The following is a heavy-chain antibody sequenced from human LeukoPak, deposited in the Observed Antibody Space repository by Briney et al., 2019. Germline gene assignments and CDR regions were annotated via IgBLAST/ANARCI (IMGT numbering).Heavy chain of an antibody. D-gene: IGHD6-13*01. CDR1: GFTFDDYA. CDR3: AKEGSSSWHFGFVHY. V-gene: IGHV3-9*01. Sequence: GGSLRLSCAASGFTFDDYAMHWVRQAPGKGLEWVSGISWNSGSIGYADSVKGRFTISRDNSKNTLYLQMNSLRAEDTAVYYCAKEGSSSWHFGFVHYWGQGTLVTVSS. CDR2: ISWNSGSI. J-gene: IGHJ4*02.